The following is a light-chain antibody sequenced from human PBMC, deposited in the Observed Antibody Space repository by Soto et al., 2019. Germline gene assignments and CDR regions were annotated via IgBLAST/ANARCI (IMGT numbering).Light chain of an antibody. CDR2: DVS. CDR1: SSDVGGYNY. J-gene: IGLJ1*01. V-gene: IGLV2-11*01. CDR3: CSYAGSYTFHV. Sequence: QSALTQPRSVSGSPGQSVTISCTGTSSDVGGYNYVSWYQQHPGKAPKLMIYDVSKRPSGVPDRFSGSKSGNTASLTISGLQYEDEADYYCCSYAGSYTFHVFGTGTKLTVL.